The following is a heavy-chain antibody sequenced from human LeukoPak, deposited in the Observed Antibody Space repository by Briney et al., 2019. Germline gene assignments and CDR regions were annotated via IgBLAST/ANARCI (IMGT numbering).Heavy chain of an antibody. CDR3: ARASAPLGYDFWSGRKNWFDP. CDR2: INHSGST. J-gene: IGHJ5*02. V-gene: IGHV4-34*01. Sequence: KRSETLSLTCAVYGGSFSGHYWLWIRQPPGKGLEWIGEINHSGSTNYTPSLKSRVTISVDTSKNQFSLKLSSVTAADTAVYYCARASAPLGYDFWSGRKNWFDPWGQGTLVTVSS. D-gene: IGHD3-3*01. CDR1: GGSFSGHY.